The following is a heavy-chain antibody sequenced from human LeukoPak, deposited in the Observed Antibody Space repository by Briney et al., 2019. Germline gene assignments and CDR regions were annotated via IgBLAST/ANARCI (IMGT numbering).Heavy chain of an antibody. D-gene: IGHD3-22*01. J-gene: IGHJ5*02. CDR2: ISGSGGST. CDR1: GFTFGDYA. Sequence: GGSLRLSCTASGFTFGDYAMSWVCQAPGKGLEWVSAISGSGGSTYYADSVKGRFTISRDNSKNTLYLQMNSLRAEDTAVYYCAKSETYDSSGLDPWGQGTLVTVSS. V-gene: IGHV3-23*01. CDR3: AKSETYDSSGLDP.